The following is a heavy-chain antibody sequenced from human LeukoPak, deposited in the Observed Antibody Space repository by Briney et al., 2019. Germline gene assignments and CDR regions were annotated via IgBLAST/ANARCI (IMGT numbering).Heavy chain of an antibody. CDR1: DGSIGSYY. J-gene: IGHJ4*02. CDR2: IHTSGST. V-gene: IGHV4-4*07. Sequence: PSETLSPTCTVSDGSIGSYYWSWIRQPAGKGLEWIGRIHTSGSTNYNSSLESRVTMSIDTSKNQFSLKLSSVTAADTAVYYCARDGYSSYWGQGTLVTVSS. CDR3: ARDGYSSY. D-gene: IGHD6-19*01.